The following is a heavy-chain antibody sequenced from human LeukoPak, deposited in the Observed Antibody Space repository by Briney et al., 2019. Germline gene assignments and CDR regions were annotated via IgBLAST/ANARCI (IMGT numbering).Heavy chain of an antibody. Sequence: GGSLRLSCAASGFTFSDYYMSWIRQAPGKGLEWVSYISSSGSTIYYADSVKGRFTISRDNAKNSLYLQMNSLGAEDTAVYYCARSEYSSSSDAFDIWGQGTMVTVSS. J-gene: IGHJ3*02. V-gene: IGHV3-11*01. CDR2: ISSSGSTI. CDR3: ARSEYSSSSDAFDI. CDR1: GFTFSDYY. D-gene: IGHD6-6*01.